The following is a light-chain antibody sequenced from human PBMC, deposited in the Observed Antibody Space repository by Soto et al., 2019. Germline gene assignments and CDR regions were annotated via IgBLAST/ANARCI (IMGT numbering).Light chain of an antibody. CDR3: QQYGSSPLT. CDR1: QSVSSSY. CDR2: GAS. Sequence: EIVLTQSPGTLYLSPGERATLSCRASQSVSSSYLAWYQQKPGQAPRLLIYGASSRATGIPDRFSGSGSGTDFTLTISRLEPEDFPVYYCQQYGSSPLTFGQGTRLEIK. J-gene: IGKJ5*01. V-gene: IGKV3-20*01.